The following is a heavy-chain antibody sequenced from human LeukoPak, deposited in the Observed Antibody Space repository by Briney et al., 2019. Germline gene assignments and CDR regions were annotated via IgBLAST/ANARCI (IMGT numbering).Heavy chain of an antibody. V-gene: IGHV3-23*01. CDR2: ISGSGGST. CDR3: AKTDYSPVPYYYDYMDV. J-gene: IGHJ6*03. D-gene: IGHD4-11*01. CDR1: GFTFSSYA. Sequence: QPGGSLRLSCAASGFTFSSYAMSWVRQAPGKGLEWVSAISGSGGSTYSADSVKGRFTISRDNSKNTLYLQMNSLRAEDTAVYYCAKTDYSPVPYYYDYMDVWGKGTTVTVSS.